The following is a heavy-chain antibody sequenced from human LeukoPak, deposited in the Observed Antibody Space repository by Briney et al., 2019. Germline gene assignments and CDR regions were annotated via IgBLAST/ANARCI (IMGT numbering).Heavy chain of an antibody. CDR3: ARMDMDIAMVTNYLDH. D-gene: IGHD5-18*01. J-gene: IGHJ4*02. Sequence: ASVKISCKASGYTFTSHYMHWVRQAPGQGLEWLGVIHPSGSSTNYAQKFQGRVTMTKDTSTSTVYIELNSLRSEDTAVYYCARMDMDIAMVTNYLDHWGQGTLVTVSS. CDR1: GYTFTSHY. V-gene: IGHV1-46*01. CDR2: IHPSGSST.